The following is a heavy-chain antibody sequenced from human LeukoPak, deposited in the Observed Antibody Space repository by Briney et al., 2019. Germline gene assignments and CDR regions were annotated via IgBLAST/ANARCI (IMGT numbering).Heavy chain of an antibody. CDR3: ARDIIRSSGLFDY. D-gene: IGHD3-22*01. CDR2: IYYSGST. Sequence: SETLSLTCTVSGGSISSYYWSWIRQPPGKGLEWIGYIYYSGSTNYNPSLKSRVTISADMSKNQFSLKLSSVTAADTAVYYCARDIIRSSGLFDYWGQGTLVAVPS. V-gene: IGHV4-59*01. J-gene: IGHJ4*02. CDR1: GGSISSYY.